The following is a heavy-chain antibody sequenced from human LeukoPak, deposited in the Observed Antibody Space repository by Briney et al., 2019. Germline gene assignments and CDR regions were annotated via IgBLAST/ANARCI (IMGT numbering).Heavy chain of an antibody. CDR2: ISYDGSNK. J-gene: IGHJ4*02. Sequence: GGSLRLSCAASGFTFSSYAMHWVRQPPGKGLEWVAVISYDGSNKYYADSVKGRSTTSKDNTKNTLYMQMNSLRAEDTAVYYCARDEDMVVVPAAPDYWGQGTLVTVSS. D-gene: IGHD2-2*01. CDR1: GFTFSSYA. CDR3: ARDEDMVVVPAAPDY. V-gene: IGHV3-30*04.